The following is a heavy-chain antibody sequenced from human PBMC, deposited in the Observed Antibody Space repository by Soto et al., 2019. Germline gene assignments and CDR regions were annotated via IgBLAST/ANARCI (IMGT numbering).Heavy chain of an antibody. CDR1: GFTFSTYD. V-gene: IGHV3-23*01. D-gene: IGHD6-19*01. CDR2: ISTGGDST. Sequence: EVQLLESGGGLVQPGGSLRLSCAASGFTFSTYDMSWVLQAPGKGLEWVSRISTGGDSTYYADSVKGRFTISRDNSKNTLYLEMNSLRADDTAVYFCAKVGWLDYWGQGTLVTVSS. CDR3: AKVGWLDY. J-gene: IGHJ4*02.